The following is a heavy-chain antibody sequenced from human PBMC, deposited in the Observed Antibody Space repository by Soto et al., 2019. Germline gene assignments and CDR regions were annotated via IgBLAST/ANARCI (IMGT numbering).Heavy chain of an antibody. V-gene: IGHV3-9*01. CDR1: GVTFDDYA. CDR3: ARGSGYSIDYYMDV. J-gene: IGHJ6*03. CDR2: ISWNSCNT. D-gene: IGHD5-12*01. Sequence: EMQLVESGGGLVQPGTSLRLSSAASGVTFDDYAMHWVRKTPGKGLEWVSSISWNSCNTGYADSVKGRFSISRDNAKNSLYLQMNSLRAEDTALYYCARGSGYSIDYYMDVWGKGTTVTV.